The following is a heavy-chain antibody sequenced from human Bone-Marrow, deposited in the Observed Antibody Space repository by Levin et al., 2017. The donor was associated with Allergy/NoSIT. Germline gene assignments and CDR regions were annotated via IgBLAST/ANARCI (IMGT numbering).Heavy chain of an antibody. CDR3: ARDLVETTFVEEFDY. CDR2: VNPNSGGT. D-gene: IGHD2-21*02. V-gene: IGHV1-2*02. CDR1: GYTFTGYF. Sequence: AASVKVSCKASGYTFTGYFMHWVRQAPGQGLEWMGWVNPNSGGTNYAQRFQGRVTMTTDTSISTAYMELSSLGSDDTAVYYCARDLVETTFVEEFDYWGQGTLVTVSS. J-gene: IGHJ4*02.